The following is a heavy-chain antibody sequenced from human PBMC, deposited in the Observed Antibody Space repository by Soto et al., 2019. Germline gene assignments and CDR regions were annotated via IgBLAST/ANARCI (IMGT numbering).Heavy chain of an antibody. CDR3: ARDPYSGYDALDY. CDR2: ISSSSSYI. Sequence: GGSLRLSCAASGFTFSSYSMNWVRQAPGKGLEWVSSISSSSSYIYYADSVKGRFTISRDNAKNSLYLQMNSLRAEDTAVYYCARDPYSGYDALDYRGQGTLVTVSS. J-gene: IGHJ4*02. CDR1: GFTFSSYS. V-gene: IGHV3-21*01. D-gene: IGHD5-12*01.